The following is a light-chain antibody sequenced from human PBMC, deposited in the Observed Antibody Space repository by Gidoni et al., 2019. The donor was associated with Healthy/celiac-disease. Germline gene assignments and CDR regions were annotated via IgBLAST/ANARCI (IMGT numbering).Light chain of an antibody. Sequence: ELVLTPSPATLSLSTGERATRSCRASQSVSSYLAWYKQKPGQAPRLLIYDASNRDTGIPARFSGSGSGTDFTLTISSLEPEDFAVYYCKQRSNWPLTFGGGTKVEIK. V-gene: IGKV3-11*01. CDR2: DAS. CDR1: QSVSSY. J-gene: IGKJ4*02. CDR3: KQRSNWPLT.